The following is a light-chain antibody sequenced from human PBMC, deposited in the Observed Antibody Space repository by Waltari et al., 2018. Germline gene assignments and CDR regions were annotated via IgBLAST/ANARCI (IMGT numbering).Light chain of an antibody. Sequence: SSALTQDPAVSVAMGQTVTIPCQRHGFRRSDASRYQQRPGQAPILIMYDKTNRPSGVPDRFSGSNSDNTASLTITGAQAEDEASYYCHSRDASGVGGSFGGGTKLTVL. CDR3: HSRDASGVGGS. CDR1: GFRRSD. V-gene: IGLV3-19*01. J-gene: IGLJ2*01. CDR2: DKT.